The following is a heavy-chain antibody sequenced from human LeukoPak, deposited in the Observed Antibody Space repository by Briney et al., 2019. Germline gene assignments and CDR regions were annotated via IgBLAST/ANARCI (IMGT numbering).Heavy chain of an antibody. CDR3: ARDADS. Sequence: GGSLRLCCVASGFTVSSNYMSWVRQAPGKGLEWVSLIYSSDGAYYADSVKGRFTISRDNSKNTLYLQMNSLRAEDTAVYYCARDADSWGQGTLVTVSS. CDR1: GFTVSSNY. CDR2: IYSSDGA. V-gene: IGHV3-66*01. J-gene: IGHJ4*02.